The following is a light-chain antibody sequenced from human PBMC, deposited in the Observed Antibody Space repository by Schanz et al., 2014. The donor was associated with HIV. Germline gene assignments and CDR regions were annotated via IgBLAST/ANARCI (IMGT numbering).Light chain of an antibody. V-gene: IGKV3-20*01. J-gene: IGKJ4*01. CDR2: GAS. CDR3: QQYGSSPRT. CDR1: QSVSSSY. Sequence: EIVLTQSPGTLSLSPGERATLSCRASQSVSSSYLAWYQQKPGQAPRLLIYGASTRATDIPARFSGSGSGTDFTLTIIMLEPEDFAVYYCQQYGSSPRTVGGGTKVEIK.